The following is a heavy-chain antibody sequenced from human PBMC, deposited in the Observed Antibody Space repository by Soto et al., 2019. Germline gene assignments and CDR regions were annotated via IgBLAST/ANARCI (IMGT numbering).Heavy chain of an antibody. CDR2: IKQEGSEK. CDR3: ARGDFDWLLYYFDY. D-gene: IGHD3-9*01. V-gene: IGHV3-7*05. Sequence: GGSLRLSCAASGFTFSSYWMSWVRQAPGKGLEWVANIKQEGSEKYYVDSVKGRFTISRDNAKNSLYLQMNSLRAEDTAVYYCARGDFDWLLYYFDYWGQGTLVTVSS. J-gene: IGHJ4*02. CDR1: GFTFSSYW.